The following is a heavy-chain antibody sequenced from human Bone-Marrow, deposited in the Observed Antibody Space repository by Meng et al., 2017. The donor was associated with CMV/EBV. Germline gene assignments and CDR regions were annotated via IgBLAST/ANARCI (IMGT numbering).Heavy chain of an antibody. D-gene: IGHD6-13*01. CDR3: ARARRRSISWYNQPRPIEFDP. J-gene: IGHJ5*02. CDR2: IIPIFGTA. V-gene: IGHV1-69*01. CDR1: GGSIISDA. Sequence: VPLVQAGTEVTHPWASVKVSSKAAGGSIISDAIIWMPQAPRQGLEWMGAIIPIFGTANYAQKFQVRVTITANESTSTAYMELSSLRSEDTAVYDCARARRRSISWYNQPRPIEFDPWGQGTLVTVSS.